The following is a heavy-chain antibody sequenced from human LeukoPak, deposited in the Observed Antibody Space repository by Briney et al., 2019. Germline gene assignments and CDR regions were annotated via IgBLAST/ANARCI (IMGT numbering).Heavy chain of an antibody. CDR3: ARRARSSGWYYYYYMDV. CDR1: GGSISSYY. Sequence: SSETLSLTCTVSGGSISSYYWSWIRQPPGKGLEWIGYIYYSGSTNYNPSLKSRVTISVDTSKNQFSLKLSSVTAADTAVYCCARRARSSGWYYYYYMDVWGKGTTVTVSS. J-gene: IGHJ6*03. V-gene: IGHV4-59*08. CDR2: IYYSGST. D-gene: IGHD6-19*01.